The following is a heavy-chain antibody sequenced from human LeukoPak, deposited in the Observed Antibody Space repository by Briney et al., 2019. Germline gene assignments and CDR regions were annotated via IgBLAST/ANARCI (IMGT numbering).Heavy chain of an antibody. V-gene: IGHV3-23*01. Sequence: GGSLRLSCAASGFTFSSYAMSWVRQAPGKGLEWVSAISGSGGSTYYADSVKGRFTISRDNSKNTLYLQMNSLRAEDTAVYYCAKENSAADPYYYYGMDVWGQGTTVTVSS. CDR3: AKENSAADPYYYYGMDV. CDR2: ISGSGGST. D-gene: IGHD6-13*01. J-gene: IGHJ6*02. CDR1: GFTFSSYA.